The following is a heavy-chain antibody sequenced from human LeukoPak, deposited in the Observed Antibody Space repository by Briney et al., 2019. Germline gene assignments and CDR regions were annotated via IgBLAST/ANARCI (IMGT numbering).Heavy chain of an antibody. CDR1: GFTFSSYS. Sequence: PGGSLRLSCAASGFTFSSYSMNWVRQAPGKGLEWVASITPDGSDSNYLESVKGRFTISRDNAKNSLCLQMSSLRAADTAVYYCARGRGASWGQGTLVTVSS. V-gene: IGHV3-7*01. D-gene: IGHD3-10*01. CDR3: ARGRGAS. J-gene: IGHJ5*02. CDR2: ITPDGSDS.